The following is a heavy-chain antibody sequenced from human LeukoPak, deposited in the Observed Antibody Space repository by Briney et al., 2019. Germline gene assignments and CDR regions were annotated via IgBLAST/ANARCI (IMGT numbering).Heavy chain of an antibody. CDR3: AREDDYGGNTLDY. V-gene: IGHV4-59*01. J-gene: IGHJ4*02. CDR2: IYYSGST. CDR1: GGSISSYY. Sequence: SETLSLTCTVSGGSISSYYWSWIRQPPGKGLEWIGYIYYSGSTNYNPSLKSRVTIPVDTSKNQFSLKLSSVTAADTAVYYCAREDDYGGNTLDYWGQGTLVTVSS. D-gene: IGHD4-23*01.